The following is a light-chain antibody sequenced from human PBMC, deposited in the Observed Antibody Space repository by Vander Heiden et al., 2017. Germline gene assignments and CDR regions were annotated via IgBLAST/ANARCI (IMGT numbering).Light chain of an antibody. V-gene: IGKV1-39*01. CDR3: LQSDSMGRT. CDR1: QSISSS. CDR2: AAS. J-gene: IGKJ1*01. Sequence: DIQMTQSPSSLSASVGDRVTITRRASQSISSSLNWYQQKPGRAPKLLIYAASNWQSGVPARFSGSGSGTDFTLTISRLQPEDSATYYCLQSDSMGRTFGQGTKLEIK.